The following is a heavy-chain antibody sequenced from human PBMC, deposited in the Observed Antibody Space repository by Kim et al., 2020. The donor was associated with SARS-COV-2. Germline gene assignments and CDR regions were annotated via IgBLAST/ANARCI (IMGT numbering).Heavy chain of an antibody. Sequence: ASVKVSCKASGYTFTSYGISWVRQAPGQGLEWMGWISAYNGNTNYAQKLQGRVTMTTDTSTSTAYMELRSLRSDDTAVYYCARVIFRGWRSGWYSLTRWERTEYYYGMDVWGQGTTVTVSS. J-gene: IGHJ6*02. CDR1: GYTFTSYG. CDR2: ISAYNGNT. D-gene: IGHD6-19*01. V-gene: IGHV1-18*01. CDR3: ARVIFRGWRSGWYSLTRWERTEYYYGMDV.